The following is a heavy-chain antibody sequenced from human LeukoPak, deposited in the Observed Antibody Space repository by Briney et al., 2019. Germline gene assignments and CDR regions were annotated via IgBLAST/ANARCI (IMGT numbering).Heavy chain of an antibody. CDR1: GGSFSTYI. CDR3: ARDRFGDLNYFDY. D-gene: IGHD3-3*01. V-gene: IGHV4-4*07. J-gene: IGHJ4*02. Sequence: AEPLTLTCTVSGGSFSTYIWSWIRQPPGKGLEWIGRIYNSGSTNYNPSLKSRVTISADKSTNQFSLKLSSVTAADTAVYYCARDRFGDLNYFDYWGQGTLVTVSS. CDR2: IYNSGST.